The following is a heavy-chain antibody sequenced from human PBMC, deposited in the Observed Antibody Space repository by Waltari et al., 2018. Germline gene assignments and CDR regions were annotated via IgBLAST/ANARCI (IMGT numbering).Heavy chain of an antibody. CDR2: INEDGSRI. J-gene: IGHJ4*02. Sequence: EVQLVQSVGDLVQPGGSLRLSCAASGFTLRDFWMHWVRQAPGKGVGWVARINEDGSRIDYAESVKGRFTISRDYAQNTMYLQMNSLRAEDTTDYYCVRDMFGPLDYWGQGTLVTVSS. CDR3: VRDMFGPLDY. V-gene: IGHV3-74*01. CDR1: GFTLRDFW. D-gene: IGHD3-10*02.